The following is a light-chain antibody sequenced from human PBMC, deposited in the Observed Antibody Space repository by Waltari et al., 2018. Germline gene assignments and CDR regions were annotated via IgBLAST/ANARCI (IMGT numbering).Light chain of an antibody. J-gene: IGKJ1*01. CDR2: VAS. CDR3: QQYGRSPWT. Sequence: EIVLTQSPGTLSLSPGERATLSCGASQSVSSSYLAWYQQKPGQAPRLLIYVASTRATGIPDRFSGSASGTDFTLTISRLEPEDFAVYYCQQYGRSPWTFGQGTKVEI. V-gene: IGKV3-20*01. CDR1: QSVSSSY.